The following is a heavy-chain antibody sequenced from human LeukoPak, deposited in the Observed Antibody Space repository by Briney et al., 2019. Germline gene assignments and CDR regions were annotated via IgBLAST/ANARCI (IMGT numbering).Heavy chain of an antibody. V-gene: IGHV3-23*01. D-gene: IGHD1-1*01. J-gene: IGHJ3*02. CDR2: ISGGGGAT. CDR3: AKDRRGNAPRGAFDI. Sequence: GGSLRLSCTASGFTFSSYAMSWVRQAPGKGLEWVSAISGGGGATFYADSVKGRFTISRDNSKNTLYLQMNGLRAEDTAVYYCAKDRRGNAPRGAFDIWGQGTMVTVSS. CDR1: GFTFSSYA.